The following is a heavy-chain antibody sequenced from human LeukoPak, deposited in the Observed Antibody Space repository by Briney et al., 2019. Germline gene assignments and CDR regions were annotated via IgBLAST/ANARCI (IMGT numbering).Heavy chain of an antibody. Sequence: ASVKVSCKTSGYTFTNYYMHWVRQGPGLGFEWMGWINPKSGGTSYPQKFQGRLTMTRDTSISTAYMELSRLGSDDTAVYYCVPSPNYYYFDYWGQGTLVTVSS. V-gene: IGHV1-2*02. J-gene: IGHJ4*02. CDR1: GYTFTNYY. CDR2: INPKSGGT. CDR3: VPSPNYYYFDY. D-gene: IGHD1-7*01.